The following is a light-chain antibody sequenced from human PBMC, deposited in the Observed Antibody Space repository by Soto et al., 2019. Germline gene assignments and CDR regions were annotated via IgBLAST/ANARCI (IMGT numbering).Light chain of an antibody. CDR2: EVF. V-gene: IGLV2-14*03. J-gene: IGLJ2*01. Sequence: QSVLTQPASVSGSPGQSITISCTGTSSDVGGYNYVSWYQRHPGKVPKLMIYEVFRRPSGISDRFSGSKSGNTASLTISGLQAEDEADYYCCSYTTTSTFVFGGGTKVTVL. CDR1: SSDVGGYNY. CDR3: CSYTTTSTFV.